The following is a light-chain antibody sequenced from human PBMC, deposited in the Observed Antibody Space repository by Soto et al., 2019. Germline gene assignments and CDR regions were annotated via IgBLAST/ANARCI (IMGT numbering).Light chain of an antibody. J-gene: IGKJ1*01. CDR2: WAS. CDR1: QSVLYSSNNNNY. V-gene: IGKV4-1*01. CDR3: QQYYDTPST. Sequence: DIVMTQSPDSLAVSLGERATINCKSSQSVLYSSNNNNYIAWYQQKPGQPPKLIIYWASTRESGVPDRFSGSGSGKDFTLTISSLQAEDVAIYYCQQYYDTPSTFGQGTKVDIK.